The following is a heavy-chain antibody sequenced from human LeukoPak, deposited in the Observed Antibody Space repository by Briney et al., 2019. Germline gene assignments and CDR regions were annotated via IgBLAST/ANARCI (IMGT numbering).Heavy chain of an antibody. J-gene: IGHJ2*01. Sequence: ASVKVSCKASGGTFSSYAISWVRQAPGQGLEWMGKINLSGGSTTYAQKFQGRVTMTRDTSTSTVYMELSSLRSEDTAVYYCARVDGYPTYWYFDLWGRGTLVTVSS. D-gene: IGHD5-24*01. CDR3: ARVDGYPTYWYFDL. CDR1: GGTFSSYA. V-gene: IGHV1-46*01. CDR2: INLSGGST.